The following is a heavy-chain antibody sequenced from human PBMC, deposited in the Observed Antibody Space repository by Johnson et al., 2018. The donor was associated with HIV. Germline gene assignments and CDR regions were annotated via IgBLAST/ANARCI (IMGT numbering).Heavy chain of an antibody. V-gene: IGHV3-30*04. Sequence: QMLLVESGGGVVQPGRSLRLACAASAFTFSSYAMHWVRQAPGKGLEWVAVISYDGSNKYYADSVKGRFTISRDNSKNTLYLRMNSLRAEDTAVYYCARSMTTVTVAFDIWGQGTMVTVSS. J-gene: IGHJ3*02. D-gene: IGHD4-17*01. CDR2: ISYDGSNK. CDR3: ARSMTTVTVAFDI. CDR1: AFTFSSYA.